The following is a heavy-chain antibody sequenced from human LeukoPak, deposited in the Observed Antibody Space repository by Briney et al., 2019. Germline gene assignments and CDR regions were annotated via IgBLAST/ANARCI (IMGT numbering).Heavy chain of an antibody. V-gene: IGHV3-48*03. Sequence: GGSLRLSCAASGFSFRSFEMNWVRQAPGKGLEWVSYISSSGRTIYYADSVKGRFIISRDNAKNSLYLQMNSLRVEDTAVYYCARVYGGNPDYWGQGTLVTVSS. J-gene: IGHJ4*02. CDR1: GFSFRSFE. D-gene: IGHD4-23*01. CDR3: ARVYGGNPDY. CDR2: ISSSGRTI.